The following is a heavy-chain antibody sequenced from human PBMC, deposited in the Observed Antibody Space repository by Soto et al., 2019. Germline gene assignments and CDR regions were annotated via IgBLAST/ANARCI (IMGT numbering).Heavy chain of an antibody. CDR1: GFTFSSYA. V-gene: IGHV3-64D*06. D-gene: IGHD3-16*02. J-gene: IGHJ4*02. CDR3: VSSGGESLYDY. CDR2: ISSNGGST. Sequence: VGSLRLSCSASGFTFSSYAMHWVRQAPGKGLEYVSAISSNGGSTYYADSVKGRFTISRDNSKNTLYLQMSSLRAEDTAVYYCVSSGGESLYDYWGQGTLVTVSS.